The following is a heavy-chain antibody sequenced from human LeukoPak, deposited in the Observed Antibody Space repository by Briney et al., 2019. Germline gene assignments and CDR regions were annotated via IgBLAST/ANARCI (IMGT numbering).Heavy chain of an antibody. J-gene: IGHJ4*02. CDR2: ISAYNGNT. CDR1: GYTFTSYG. D-gene: IGHD3-22*01. V-gene: IGHV1-18*01. Sequence: ASVKVSCKASGYTFTSYGISWVRQAPGQGLEWMGWISAYNGNTSYAQKLQGRVTMTTDTSTSTAYMELRSLRSDDTAVYYCARDPLYYYDSSGYYYLDYWGQGTLVTVSS. CDR3: ARDPLYYYDSSGYYYLDY.